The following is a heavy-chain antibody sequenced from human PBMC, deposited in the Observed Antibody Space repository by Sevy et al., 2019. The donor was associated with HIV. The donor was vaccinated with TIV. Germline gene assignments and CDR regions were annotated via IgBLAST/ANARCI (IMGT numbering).Heavy chain of an antibody. CDR1: GYTFTGYY. V-gene: IGHV1-2*02. J-gene: IGHJ4*02. CDR2: INPNSGGT. D-gene: IGHD2-21*02. Sequence: ASVKVSCKASGYTFTGYYMHWVRQAPGQGLEWMGWINPNSGGTNYAQKFQGRVTMTRDTSISTDYMELSRLRSDDTAVYYCARVPSCGGDCYSVPYFDYWGQGTLVTVSS. CDR3: ARVPSCGGDCYSVPYFDY.